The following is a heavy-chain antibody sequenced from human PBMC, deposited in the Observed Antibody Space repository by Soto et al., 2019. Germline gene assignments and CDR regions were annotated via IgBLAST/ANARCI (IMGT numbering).Heavy chain of an antibody. J-gene: IGHJ4*02. Sequence: SETLSLTCTVSGGSISTYYWSWIRQPPGKGLEWIGYIYYSGNTNYNPSLKSRLTISVDTSKNQFSLKLNSVTAADTAVYYCARVGSGSFDYWGQGTLVTVSS. D-gene: IGHD3-22*01. CDR3: ARVGSGSFDY. CDR2: IYYSGNT. V-gene: IGHV4-59*01. CDR1: GGSISTYY.